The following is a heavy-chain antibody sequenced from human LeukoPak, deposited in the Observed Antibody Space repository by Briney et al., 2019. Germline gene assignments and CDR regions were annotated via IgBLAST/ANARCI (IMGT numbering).Heavy chain of an antibody. CDR2: IYTSGST. V-gene: IGHV4-4*07. Sequence: SETLSLTCTVSGGSISSYYWSWIRQPAGKGLEWIGRIYTSGSTNYNPSLKSRVTMSVDTSKNQFSLKLSSVTAADTAVYYCARVGSYYYDSSGYWYFDLWGRGTLVTVCS. CDR3: ARVGSYYYDSSGYWYFDL. J-gene: IGHJ2*01. CDR1: GGSISSYY. D-gene: IGHD3-22*01.